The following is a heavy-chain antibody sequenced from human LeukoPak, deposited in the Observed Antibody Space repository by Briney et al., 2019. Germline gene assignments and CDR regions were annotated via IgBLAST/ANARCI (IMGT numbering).Heavy chain of an antibody. CDR1: GFTFSSYW. Sequence: GGSLRLSCAVSGFTFSSYWMSWVRQAPGKGLEWVANIKEDGTEKYYQDPVRGRFTISRDNAKNSLYLQMNSLRAEDTAVYYCAREVVLSTSAWFEYWGQGTLVTVSS. D-gene: IGHD3-22*01. J-gene: IGHJ4*02. V-gene: IGHV3-7*01. CDR3: AREVVLSTSAWFEY. CDR2: IKEDGTEK.